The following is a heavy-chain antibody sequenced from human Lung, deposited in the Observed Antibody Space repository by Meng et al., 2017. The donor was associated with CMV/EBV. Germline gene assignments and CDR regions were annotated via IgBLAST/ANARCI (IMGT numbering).Heavy chain of an antibody. CDR3: AKDLLAAYFYYYAMDV. Sequence: GGSLRLXXAASGFTFNTHAMNWVRQAPGKGLEWIAGVSGSGSTTYYADPVRGRFTVSRDNSRNTLDLQMDSLRPADAAVYYCAKDLLAAYFYYYAMDVWGPGTTVTVSS. V-gene: IGHV3-23*01. CDR2: VSGSGSTT. D-gene: IGHD2-21*01. CDR1: GFTFNTHA. J-gene: IGHJ6*01.